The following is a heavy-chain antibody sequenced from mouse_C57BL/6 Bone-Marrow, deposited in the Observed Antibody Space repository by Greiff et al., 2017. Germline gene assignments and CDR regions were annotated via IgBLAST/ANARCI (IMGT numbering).Heavy chain of an antibody. CDR2: IDPENGDT. CDR3: TSLIYYEYGLFAY. V-gene: IGHV14-4*01. J-gene: IGHJ3*01. D-gene: IGHD2-4*01. CDR1: GFNIKDDY. Sequence: EVQLQQSGAELVRPGASVKLSCTASGFNIKDDYMHWVKQRPEQGLEWIGWIDPENGDTEYASKFQGKATITADTSSNTAYLQLSSLTSEDTAVYYCTSLIYYEYGLFAYWGQGTLVTVSA.